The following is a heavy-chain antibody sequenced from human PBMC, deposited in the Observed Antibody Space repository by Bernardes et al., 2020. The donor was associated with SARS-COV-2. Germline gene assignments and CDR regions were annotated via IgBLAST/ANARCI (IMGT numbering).Heavy chain of an antibody. CDR1: GYALSELS. CDR3: VTSLWAVAGPFDR. V-gene: IGHV1-24*01. Sequence: ASVKVSCKVSGYALSELSMHWVRQAPGKGLEWMGGFDTEEGETVYAQKFKGRVIKTEDTSTNTAYLELRSLRSEDTAVYYCVTSLWAVAGPFDRWGQGTPVTVSS. D-gene: IGHD6-19*01. CDR2: FDTEEGET. J-gene: IGHJ4*02.